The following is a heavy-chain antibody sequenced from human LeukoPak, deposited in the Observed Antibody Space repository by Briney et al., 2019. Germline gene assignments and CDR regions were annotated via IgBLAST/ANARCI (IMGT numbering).Heavy chain of an antibody. CDR3: TTLGYHIVS. CDR2: FAGSDTTK. V-gene: IGHV3-48*03. Sequence: GGSLRLSYAASGFDLGAYEINCVRQAPGKGLEWVAYFAGSDTTKYYADSVRGRFTISRDNAKKSLYLQMNSLRAEDTALYYCTTLGYHIVSWGQGTLVTVSS. J-gene: IGHJ4*02. CDR1: GFDLGAYE. D-gene: IGHD3-22*01.